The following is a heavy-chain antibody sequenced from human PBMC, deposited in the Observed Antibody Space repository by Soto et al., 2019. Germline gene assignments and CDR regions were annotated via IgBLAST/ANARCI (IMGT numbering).Heavy chain of an antibody. CDR1: GGSVSSGSYY. J-gene: IGHJ3*02. D-gene: IGHD2-15*01. V-gene: IGHV4-61*01. Sequence: SATLSLTCTVSGGSVSSGSYYWSSIRQPPGKGLEWIGYIYYSGSTKYNPSPKSRVTVSLDTSKNQFSLKLSSVTAADTAMYYCARDYWASSAAFDIWGQGTMVTVSS. CDR3: ARDYWASSAAFDI. CDR2: IYYSGST.